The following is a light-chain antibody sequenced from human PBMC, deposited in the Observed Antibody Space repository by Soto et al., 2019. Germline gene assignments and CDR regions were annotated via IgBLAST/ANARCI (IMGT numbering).Light chain of an antibody. CDR3: CSYAGSYMVV. CDR1: SSDVGAYNY. Sequence: QSALTQPRSVSGSLGQSVTMSCTGTSSDVGAYNYVSWYQQFPGKVPKVLIFDVTQRPSGVPVRFSGSKSGNTASLTISGLQAEDEADYYCCSYAGSYMVVFGGGTQLTVL. CDR2: DVT. J-gene: IGLJ2*01. V-gene: IGLV2-11*01.